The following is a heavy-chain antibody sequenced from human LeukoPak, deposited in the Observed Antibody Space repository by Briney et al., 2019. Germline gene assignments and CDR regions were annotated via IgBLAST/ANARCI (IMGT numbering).Heavy chain of an antibody. CDR3: ARAPTSVSNHYYFDY. CDR2: IYPGDSDT. Sequence: GESLKISCKASGYSFSNYWIGWVRQMPGKGLEWMGMIYPGDSDTRYSPSFQGQVTISADKSITTGYLQWSSLKASDTAMYYCARAPTSVSNHYYFDYWGQGALVTVSS. J-gene: IGHJ4*02. D-gene: IGHD4-11*01. V-gene: IGHV5-51*01. CDR1: GYSFSNYW.